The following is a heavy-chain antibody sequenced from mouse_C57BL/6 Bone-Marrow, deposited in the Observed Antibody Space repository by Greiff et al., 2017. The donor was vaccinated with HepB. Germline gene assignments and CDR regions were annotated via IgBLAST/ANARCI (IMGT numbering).Heavy chain of an antibody. CDR1: GFNIKDDY. D-gene: IGHD1-1*01. CDR2: IDPENGDT. CDR3: TTVYYYGSSFWYFDV. Sequence: VQLQQSGAELVRPGASVKLSCTASGFNIKDDYMHWVKQRPEQGLEWIGWIDPENGDTEYASKFPGKATITADTSSNTAYLQLSSLTSEDTAVYYCTTVYYYGSSFWYFDVWGTGTTVTVSS. J-gene: IGHJ1*03. V-gene: IGHV14-4*01.